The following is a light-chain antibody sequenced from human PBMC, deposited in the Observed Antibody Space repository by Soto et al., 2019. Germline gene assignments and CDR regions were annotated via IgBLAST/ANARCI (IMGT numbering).Light chain of an antibody. CDR3: QQYGSSPLT. J-gene: IGKJ1*01. V-gene: IGKV3-20*01. CDR1: QSVSSN. Sequence: EIVMTQSPDILSMSPGERATLSCRASQSVSSNLAWYQQKPGQAPRLLIYGASSRATGIPDRFSGSGSGTDFTLTISRLEPEDFAVYYCQQYGSSPLTFGQGTKVDIK. CDR2: GAS.